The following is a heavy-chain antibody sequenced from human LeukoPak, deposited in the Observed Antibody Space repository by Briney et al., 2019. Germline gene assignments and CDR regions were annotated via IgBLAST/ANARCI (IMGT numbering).Heavy chain of an antibody. CDR1: GGSISSGNW. CDR3: ARPGFGGAFDN. J-gene: IGHJ3*02. D-gene: IGHD3-16*01. V-gene: IGHV4-4*02. CDR2: IYHSGST. Sequence: SETQSLPCAVSGGSISSGNWWSWVRQPPGKGLEWIGEIYHSGSTNYNPSLKSRVTISVDRSKNHFSLKLSSVTAADTAVYYCARPGFGGAFDNWGHGTTVTVYS.